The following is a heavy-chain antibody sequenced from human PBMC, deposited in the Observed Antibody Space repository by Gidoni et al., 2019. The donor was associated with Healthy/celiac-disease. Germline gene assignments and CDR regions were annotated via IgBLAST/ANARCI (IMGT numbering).Heavy chain of an antibody. CDR3: AKGVAKYRSGNDTGGE. CDR2: ISSSSSYI. J-gene: IGHJ4*02. V-gene: IGHV3-21*01. D-gene: IGHD6-19*01. CDR1: GFTFSSYS. Sequence: EVQLVESGGGLVKPGGSLRLSCAASGFTFSSYSMNWVRQAPGKGLEWVSSISSSSSYIYYADSVKGRFTISRDNAKNSLYLQMNSLRAEDTAVYYCAKGVAKYRSGNDTGGEWGQGTLVTVSS.